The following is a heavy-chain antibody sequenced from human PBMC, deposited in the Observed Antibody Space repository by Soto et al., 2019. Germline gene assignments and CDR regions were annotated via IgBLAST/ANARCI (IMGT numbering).Heavy chain of an antibody. CDR3: VRATYFSDSSGYTRCLDY. Sequence: SLGXCCACAGXAXSXHYXXXFRDAXXXCVXWVGRSRDKPQGYSTAYDASVKGRFTTSRDESKNSAYLQMNSLKTEDTAVYYCVRATYFSDSSGYTRCLDYWGQGTLVTVSS. CDR2: SRDKPQGYST. CDR1: GXAXSXHY. J-gene: IGHJ4*02. V-gene: IGHV3-72*01. D-gene: IGHD3-22*01.